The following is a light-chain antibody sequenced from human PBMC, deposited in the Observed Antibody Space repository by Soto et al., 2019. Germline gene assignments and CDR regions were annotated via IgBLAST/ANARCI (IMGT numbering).Light chain of an antibody. CDR3: QHYGNSPLLT. CDR1: QSISSSY. Sequence: EIVLTQSPGTLSLSPGERATLSCRASQSISSSYLAWYQQTPGQAPRLLIYGASRRATGIPDRFSGSGSGTDFTLTISSLEPEDFAVYYCQHYGNSPLLTFGGGTKVQIK. CDR2: GAS. V-gene: IGKV3-20*01. J-gene: IGKJ4*01.